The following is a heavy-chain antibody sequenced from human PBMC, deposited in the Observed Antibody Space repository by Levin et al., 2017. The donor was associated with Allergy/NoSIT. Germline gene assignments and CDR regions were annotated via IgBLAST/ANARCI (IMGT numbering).Heavy chain of an antibody. V-gene: IGHV3-7*03. J-gene: IGHJ4*02. Sequence: LSLTCAASFFNFRGYWMTWVRQAPGKGLEWVANINQDGTEIYYMDSVRGRFTISRDNSKNTLYLQMNSLRADDTAVYYCAKPLVGITRGFDYWGQGTLLTVSS. CDR2: INQDGTEI. CDR3: AKPLVGITRGFDY. D-gene: IGHD2-21*01. CDR1: FFNFRGYW.